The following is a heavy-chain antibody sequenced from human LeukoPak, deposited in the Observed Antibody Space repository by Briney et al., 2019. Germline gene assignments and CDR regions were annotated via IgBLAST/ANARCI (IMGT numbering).Heavy chain of an antibody. D-gene: IGHD3-22*01. CDR1: GGSISSSSYY. CDR3: ASTPHSSGSSFDP. J-gene: IGHJ5*02. CDR2: IYYSGST. Sequence: SETLSLTCTVSGGSISSSSYYWGWIRQPPGTGLEWIGSIYYSGSTYYNPSLKSRVTISVDTSKNQFSLELSSVTAADTAVYYCASTPHSSGSSFDPWGQGILVTVSS. V-gene: IGHV4-39*01.